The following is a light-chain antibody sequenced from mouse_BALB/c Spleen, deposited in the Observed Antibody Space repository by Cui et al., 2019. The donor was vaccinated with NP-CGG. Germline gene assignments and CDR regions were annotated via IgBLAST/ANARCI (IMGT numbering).Light chain of an antibody. CDR1: TGAVTTSNY. J-gene: IGLJ1*01. Sequence: AVVTQASALTTSPGETVTLTCHSSTGAVTTSNYANWVQEKPDHLFTGLIGGTNNRVPGVPARFSGSLIGDKAALTITGTHTEDEAIYFCALWYSNHWVFGGGTKLTVL. V-gene: IGLV1*01. CDR3: ALWYSNHWV. CDR2: GTN.